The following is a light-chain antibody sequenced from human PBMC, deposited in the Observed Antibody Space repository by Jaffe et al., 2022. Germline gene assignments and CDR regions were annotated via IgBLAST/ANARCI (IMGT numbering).Light chain of an antibody. Sequence: DIQMTQSPSSLSASVGDRVTITCRASQSISSYLNWYQQKPGKAPKLLIYAASSLQSGVPSRFSGSGSGTDFTLTISSLQPEDFATYYCQQSYSTPGWTFGPGTKVDIK. CDR1: QSISSY. V-gene: IGKV1-39*01. CDR3: QQSYSTPGWT. CDR2: AAS. J-gene: IGKJ3*01.